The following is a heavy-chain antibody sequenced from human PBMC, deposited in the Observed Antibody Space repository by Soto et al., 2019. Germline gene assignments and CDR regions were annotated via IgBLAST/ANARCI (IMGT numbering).Heavy chain of an antibody. J-gene: IGHJ3*02. CDR2: ISRSGSPI. CDR1: GFTLSSYE. V-gene: IGHV3-48*03. CDR3: ARVYADYLIDAFDI. Sequence: EAQLVESGGGLVQPGGSLRLSCAAFGFTLSSYEMDWVRQAPGKGLEWVSHISRSGSPIYYADSVKGRFTISRDNANNSVYLQMKSLRAEDTAIYYCARVYADYLIDAFDIWGQGTMVSVSS. D-gene: IGHD4-17*01.